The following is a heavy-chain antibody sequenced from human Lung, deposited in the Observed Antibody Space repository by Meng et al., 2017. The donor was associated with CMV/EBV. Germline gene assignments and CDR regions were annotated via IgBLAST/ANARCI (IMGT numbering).Heavy chain of an antibody. CDR2: ISSDGSSTR. CDR3: VRGAMCSSTSCYKYYYYGMDV. CDR1: GFTFSTYW. J-gene: IGHJ6*02. D-gene: IGHD2-2*02. Sequence: GGSLRLXCAASGFTFSTYWMHWVRQVPGKGLVWVSRISSDGSSTRSYADSVKGRFTISRDNAKNTLYLQMNSLRAEDTAVYYCVRGAMCSSTSCYKYYYYGMDVWGQGTTVXVSS. V-gene: IGHV3-74*01.